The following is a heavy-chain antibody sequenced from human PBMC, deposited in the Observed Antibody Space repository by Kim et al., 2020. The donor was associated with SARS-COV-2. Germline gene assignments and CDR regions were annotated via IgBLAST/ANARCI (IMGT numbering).Heavy chain of an antibody. D-gene: IGHD1-20*01. J-gene: IGHJ5*02. CDR2: IYTSGTT. CDR1: GGSISGYQ. V-gene: IGHV4-4*07. CDR3: ARDLITPPSNWVYP. Sequence: SETLSLTCSVSGGSISGYQWSWIRQPAGKGLEWIAIIYTSGTTNYNPSLKSRVTISVDTSKNQFSLELRSVTAADTAVDYCARDLITPPSNWVYPGGQGT.